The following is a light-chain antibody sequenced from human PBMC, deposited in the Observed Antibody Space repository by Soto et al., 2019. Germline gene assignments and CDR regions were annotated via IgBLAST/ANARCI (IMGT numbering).Light chain of an antibody. CDR2: RNN. Sequence: QSVLTQPPSASGTPGQRVTISCSGSSSNIGKNNVYWYQQLPGTTPQLLIYRNNQRPSGVPDRSSASKSGASASLAISGLRSEDEADYYCAAWDDSLSGLYVFGTGTKVTVL. CDR3: AAWDDSLSGLYV. V-gene: IGLV1-47*01. CDR1: SSNIGKNN. J-gene: IGLJ1*01.